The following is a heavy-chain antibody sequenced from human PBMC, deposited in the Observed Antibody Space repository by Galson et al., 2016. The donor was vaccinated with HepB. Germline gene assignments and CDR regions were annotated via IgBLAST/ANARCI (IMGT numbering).Heavy chain of an antibody. CDR2: MKSKGGGGTT. V-gene: IGHV3-15*01. CDR1: GFTFSLAW. Sequence: SLRLSCAGYGFTFSLAWMNWVRQAPGKGLEWVGRMKSKGGGGTTDFAAPVKGRFSITRDDSKNTLYLHMISLTAEGTAVYYCIHDWDYNYGMNVWGQGTTVTVSS. D-gene: IGHD2-21*01. CDR3: IHDWDYNYGMNV. J-gene: IGHJ6*02.